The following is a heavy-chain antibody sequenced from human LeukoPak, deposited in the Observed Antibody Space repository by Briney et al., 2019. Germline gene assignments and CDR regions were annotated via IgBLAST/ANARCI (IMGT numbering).Heavy chain of an antibody. CDR2: ISGSGSNT. V-gene: IGHV3-23*01. CDR1: GFTFSAHA. D-gene: IGHD2-8*02. Sequence: GGSLRLSCAASGFTFSAHAMNWVRQAPGKGLEWVSVISGSGSNTNYADSVKGRFTISRDNSKNTLYLQMSSLRAEDTAVYYCAKVGESGGVWKYYFDYWGQGTLVTVSS. CDR3: AKVGESGGVWKYYFDY. J-gene: IGHJ4*02.